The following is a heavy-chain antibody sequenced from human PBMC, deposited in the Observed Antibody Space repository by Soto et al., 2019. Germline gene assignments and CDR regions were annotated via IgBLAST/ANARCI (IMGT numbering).Heavy chain of an antibody. CDR3: ARAVAGWYYDS. CDR2: ISYSGST. CDR1: GDSIGSGDYW. D-gene: IGHD6-19*01. J-gene: IGHJ4*02. V-gene: IGHV4-30-4*01. Sequence: QVQLQESGPGLVRPSETLSLTCTVSGDSIGSGDYWWSWIRQSPGKDLEWIGYISYSGSTYYSPSLRSRVTISVDTSKNQCSVKMTSVTASDTAVYYCARAVAGWYYDSWGQGTLVTVSS.